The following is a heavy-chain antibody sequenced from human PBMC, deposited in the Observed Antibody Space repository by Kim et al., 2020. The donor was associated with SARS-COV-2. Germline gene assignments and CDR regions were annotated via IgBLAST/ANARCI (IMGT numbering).Heavy chain of an antibody. V-gene: IGHV3-30*02. J-gene: IGHJ6*02. D-gene: IGHD1-26*01. CDR3: AKKKSGSYFYGMDV. Sequence: ADSVEGRFTISRDNSKNTLYLQMNSLRAEDTAVYYCAKKKSGSYFYGMDVWGQGTTVTVSS.